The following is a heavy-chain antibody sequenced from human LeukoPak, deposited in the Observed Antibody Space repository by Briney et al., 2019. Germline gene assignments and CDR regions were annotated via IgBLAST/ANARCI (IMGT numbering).Heavy chain of an antibody. V-gene: IGHV1-18*01. CDR1: GYTFSTYG. Sequence: ASVKVSCKASGYTFSTYGISWVRQAPGQGLEWMGWISAYNGHANYAQKFQGRVTMTTDTSTSTAYMKLTSLTSDDTAVYYCARDKDLGAVAGTFDYWGQGTLVTVSS. CDR2: ISAYNGHA. CDR3: ARDKDLGAVAGTFDY. D-gene: IGHD6-19*01. J-gene: IGHJ4*02.